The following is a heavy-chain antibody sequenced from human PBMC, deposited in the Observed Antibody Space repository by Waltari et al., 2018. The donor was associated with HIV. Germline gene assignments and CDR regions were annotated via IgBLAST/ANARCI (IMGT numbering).Heavy chain of an antibody. V-gene: IGHV1-69*12. CDR3: ARFKFVGRRVDHFFDY. CDR2: IIPVFGTP. D-gene: IGHD3-10*01. J-gene: IGHJ4*02. CDR1: GDPFTYFG. Sequence: QVQLVQSGSEVKKPGSSVRVSCKTSGDPFTYFGISWVRQAPGQGLEWMGGIIPVFGTPTFGRKFQGRLSIIADESASTAYMELSSLKSDDTAIYFCARFKFVGRRVDHFFDYWGQGSLVTVSS.